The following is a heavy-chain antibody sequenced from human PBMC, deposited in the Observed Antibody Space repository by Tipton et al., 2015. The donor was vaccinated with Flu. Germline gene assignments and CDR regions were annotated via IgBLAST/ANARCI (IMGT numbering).Heavy chain of an antibody. J-gene: IGHJ4*02. D-gene: IGHD3-10*01. Sequence: LSCAVYGGSLSGYYWTWIRQPPGKGLEWIGEINHSGITNYNPPLKSRVTMSVDTSKNQFSLKLNSVTAADTAVYYCARASGSGTYVIFDYWGPGTLGTV. CDR3: ARASGSGTYVIFDY. CDR1: GGSLSGYY. V-gene: IGHV4-34*01. CDR2: INHSGIT.